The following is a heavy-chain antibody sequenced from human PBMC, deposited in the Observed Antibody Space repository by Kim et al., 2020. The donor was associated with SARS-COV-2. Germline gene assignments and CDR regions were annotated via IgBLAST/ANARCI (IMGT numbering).Heavy chain of an antibody. D-gene: IGHD3-3*01. Sequence: GESLKISCKGSGYSFTSYWIGWVRQMPGKGLEWMGIIYPGDSDTRYSPSFQGQVTISADKSISTAYLQWSSLKASDTAMYYCARSPRLFWSGYLGILNDAFDIWGQGTMVTVSA. J-gene: IGHJ3*02. CDR3: ARSPRLFWSGYLGILNDAFDI. CDR2: IYPGDSDT. V-gene: IGHV5-51*01. CDR1: GYSFTSYW.